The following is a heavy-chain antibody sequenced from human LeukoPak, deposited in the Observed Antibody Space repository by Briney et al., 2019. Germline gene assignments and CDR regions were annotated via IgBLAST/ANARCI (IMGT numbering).Heavy chain of an antibody. CDR3: AREGGDSSGYYSGRNWFDP. D-gene: IGHD3-22*01. CDR2: IYYSGST. V-gene: IGHV4-30-4*08. J-gene: IGHJ5*02. Sequence: PSETLSLTCTASGGSISSGDYYWSWIRQPPGKGLEWIGYIYYSGSTYYNPSLKSRVTISVDTSKNQFSLKLSSVTAADTAVYYCAREGGDSSGYYSGRNWFDPWGQGTLVTVSS. CDR1: GGSISSGDYY.